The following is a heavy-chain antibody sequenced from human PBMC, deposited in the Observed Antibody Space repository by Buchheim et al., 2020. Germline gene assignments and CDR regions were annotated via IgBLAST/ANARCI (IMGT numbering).Heavy chain of an antibody. CDR2: ISSSGSTI. Sequence: QVQLVESGGGLVKPGGSLRLSCAASGFTFSDYYMSWIRQAPGKGLEWVSYISSSGSTIYYADSVKGRFTLSRANAKNSLYLQMNSLRAEDTAVYYCARDQDYCSGGSCYSLYYYYGMDVWGQGTT. J-gene: IGHJ6*02. V-gene: IGHV3-11*01. D-gene: IGHD2-15*01. CDR1: GFTFSDYY. CDR3: ARDQDYCSGGSCYSLYYYYGMDV.